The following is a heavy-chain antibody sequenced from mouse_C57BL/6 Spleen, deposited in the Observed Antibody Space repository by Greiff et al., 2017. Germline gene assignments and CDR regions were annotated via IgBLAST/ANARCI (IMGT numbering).Heavy chain of an antibody. V-gene: IGHV1-72*01. CDR3: ARGGDYDGYYFEY. Sequence: QVQLQQPGAELVKPGASVRLSCKASGYPFPSSWMPWVKQTPGRGLEWIGRIDPNSGGTKYNEKFKGKATLTVDKPSSTAYMPLSSLTSEDAAVFYCARGGDYDGYYFEYWGQGTTLTAAS. D-gene: IGHD2-4*01. J-gene: IGHJ2*01. CDR2: IDPNSGGT. CDR1: GYPFPSSW.